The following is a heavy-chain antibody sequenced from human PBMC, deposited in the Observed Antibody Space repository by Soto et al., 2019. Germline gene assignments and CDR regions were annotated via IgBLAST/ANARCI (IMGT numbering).Heavy chain of an antibody. J-gene: IGHJ4*02. V-gene: IGHV3-15*01. CDR3: TKISYFHFDS. CDR2: IKSESHGGTT. CDR1: GFTFSNAW. Sequence: EVQLVESGGGLVKPGGSLRLSCAASGFTFSNAWMSWVRQGPGKGLEWVGRIKSESHGGTTDYAAPVKGRFTISRDDSKNTLYLQMNSLKTEDTAVYYCTKISYFHFDSWGQGALVTVSS. D-gene: IGHD1-26*01.